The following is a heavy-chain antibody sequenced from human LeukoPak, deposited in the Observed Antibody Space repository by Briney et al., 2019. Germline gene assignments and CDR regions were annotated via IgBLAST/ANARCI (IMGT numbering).Heavy chain of an antibody. D-gene: IGHD3-22*01. CDR3: AKIMYYYDSSGYPHDAFDI. Sequence: GGSLRLSCAASGFTVSSNYMSWVRQAPGKGLEWVSVIYSGGSTYYADSVKGRFTISRDNSKNTLYLQMNGLRAEDTAVYYCAKIMYYYDSSGYPHDAFDIWGQGTMVTVSS. V-gene: IGHV3-66*01. CDR2: IYSGGST. J-gene: IGHJ3*02. CDR1: GFTVSSNY.